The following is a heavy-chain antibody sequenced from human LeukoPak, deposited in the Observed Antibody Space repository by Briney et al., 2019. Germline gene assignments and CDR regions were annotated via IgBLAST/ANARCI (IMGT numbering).Heavy chain of an antibody. CDR1: GGSFSGYY. V-gene: IGHV4-34*01. Sequence: SETLSLTCAVYGGSFSGYYWSWIRQPPGKGLEWIGEINHSGSTNYNPSLKSRVTISVDTSKNQFSLKLSSVTAADTAVYYCARGGVSIAARPFDYRGQGTLVTVSS. J-gene: IGHJ4*02. CDR3: ARGGVSIAARPFDY. D-gene: IGHD6-6*01. CDR2: INHSGST.